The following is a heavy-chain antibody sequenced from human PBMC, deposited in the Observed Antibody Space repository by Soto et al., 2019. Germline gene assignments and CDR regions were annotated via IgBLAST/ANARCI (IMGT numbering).Heavy chain of an antibody. CDR3: AKGSSTYYYGSGTSHYFDY. V-gene: IGHV3-23*01. J-gene: IGHJ4*02. D-gene: IGHD3-10*01. CDR1: GFTFSSYA. CDR2: ISGSGGST. Sequence: GGSLRLSCAASGFTFSSYAMSWVRQARGKGLEWVSAISGSGGSTYYADSVKGRFTISRDNSKNTLYLQMNSLRAEDTAVYYCAKGSSTYYYGSGTSHYFDYWGQGTLVTVSS.